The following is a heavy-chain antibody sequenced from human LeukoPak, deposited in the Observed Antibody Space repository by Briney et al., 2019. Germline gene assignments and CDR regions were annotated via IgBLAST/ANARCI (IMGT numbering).Heavy chain of an antibody. Sequence: ASVKVSCKASGFTFTSYDINWVRQAPGQGLEWMGWMNPNSGNTRYAQKVQGRITMTRDTSISTAYMELSSLRSEDTAVYYCARAMVRGAFDIWGQGTMVTVSS. CDR3: ARAMVRGAFDI. J-gene: IGHJ3*02. CDR1: GFTFTSYD. CDR2: MNPNSGNT. V-gene: IGHV1-8*01. D-gene: IGHD3-10*01.